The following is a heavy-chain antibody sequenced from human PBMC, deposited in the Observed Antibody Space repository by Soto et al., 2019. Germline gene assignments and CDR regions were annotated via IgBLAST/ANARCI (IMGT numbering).Heavy chain of an antibody. CDR2: LVPMFGSP. CDR3: ARGTGRVYQLMY. D-gene: IGHD2-8*01. J-gene: IGHJ4*01. V-gene: IGHV1-69*01. CDR1: GATFNMYA. Sequence: QVPLVQSGAEIKRPGSSVKISCEGSGATFNMYAIAWVRQAPGQGLEWMGGLVPMFGSPKYARNSDGRVTITADESTSTSYLEIRSLKYEDTAMYYCARGTGRVYQLMYWGHGTLLTVS.